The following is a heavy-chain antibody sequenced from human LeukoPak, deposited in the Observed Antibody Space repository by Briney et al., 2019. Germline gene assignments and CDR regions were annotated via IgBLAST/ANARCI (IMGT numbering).Heavy chain of an antibody. CDR3: AEYSGYNYGMDV. V-gene: IGHV1-69*04. CDR2: IIPILGIA. J-gene: IGHJ6*02. D-gene: IGHD5-12*01. Sequence: SVKVSCKATGGTFSSYAISWVRQAPGQGLEWMGRIIPILGIANYAQKFQGRATITADKSTSTAYMELSSLRSEDTAVYYCAEYSGYNYGMDVWGQGTTVTVSS. CDR1: GGTFSSYA.